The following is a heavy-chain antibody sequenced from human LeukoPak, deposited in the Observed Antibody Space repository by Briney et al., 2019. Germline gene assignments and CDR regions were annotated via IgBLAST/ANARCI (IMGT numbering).Heavy chain of an antibody. CDR1: GFTFSVYW. J-gene: IGHJ4*02. CDR2: IRGDGSIT. D-gene: IGHD6-13*01. CDR3: AREGIAAELDF. V-gene: IGHV3-74*01. Sequence: EGSLRLSCAASGFTFSVYWMHWVRQAPGKGLVWVSRIRGDGSITNYADSVKGRFTISRDDAKNTLYLQMSSLRAEDTAIYYCAREGIAAELDFWGQGTLVTVSS.